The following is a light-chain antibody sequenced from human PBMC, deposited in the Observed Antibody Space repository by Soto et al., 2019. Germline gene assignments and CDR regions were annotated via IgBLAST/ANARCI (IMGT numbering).Light chain of an antibody. J-gene: IGLJ1*01. CDR2: AVT. CDR1: SGDVGGYNY. Sequence: QSALTQPASVSGSPGQSVTISCAGTSGDVGGYNYVSWYQQHPGKAPKLMIHAVTNRPSGVSNRFSGSKSGNTASLTISGLQAEDEADYYCCSYTGGNNYVFGTGTKLTVL. CDR3: CSYTGGNNYV. V-gene: IGLV2-14*01.